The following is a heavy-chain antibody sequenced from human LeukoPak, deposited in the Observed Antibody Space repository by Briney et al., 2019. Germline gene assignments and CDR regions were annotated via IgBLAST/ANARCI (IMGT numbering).Heavy chain of an antibody. J-gene: IGHJ4*02. CDR3: AKGSSPGGSCYSGLDY. V-gene: IGHV3-23*01. CDR2: ICGSGDGT. CDR1: GFTFSSSA. D-gene: IGHD2-15*01. Sequence: GGSLRLSCAASGFTFSSSAMSWVRQAPGKGLEWVSVICGSGDGTYYADSVKGRFAISRDNSKNTLFLQMNSLRAEETAIYYCAKGSSPGGSCYSGLDYWGQGTLVTVSS.